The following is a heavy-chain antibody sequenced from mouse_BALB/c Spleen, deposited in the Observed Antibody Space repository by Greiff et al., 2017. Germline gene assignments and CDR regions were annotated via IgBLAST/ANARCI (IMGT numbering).Heavy chain of an antibody. D-gene: IGHD2-2*01. CDR2: ISTYYGDA. V-gene: IGHV1S137*01. CDR1: GYTFTDYA. J-gene: IGHJ4*01. Sequence: VQLQQSGAELVRPGVSVKISCKGSGYTFTDYAMHWVKQSHAKSLEWIGVISTYYGDASYNQKFKGKATMTVDKSSCTAYMELARLTSEDSAIYYCARRRPGVGYDGGDYAMDYWGQGTSVTVSS. CDR3: ARRRPGVGYDGGDYAMDY.